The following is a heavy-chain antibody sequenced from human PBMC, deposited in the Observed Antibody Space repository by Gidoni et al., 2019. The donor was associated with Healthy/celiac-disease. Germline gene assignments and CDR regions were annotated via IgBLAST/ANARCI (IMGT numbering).Heavy chain of an antibody. D-gene: IGHD6-13*01. J-gene: IGHJ6*02. Sequence: QVQLVQSGAEVKKPGASVKVSCKASGYTFTSYGISWVRQAPGRGLEWMGWISAYNGNTNYAQKLQGRVTMTTDTSTSTAYMELRSLRSDDTAVYYCARDGGDSSSWYSVYYYYYYGMDVWGQGTTVTVSS. CDR2: ISAYNGNT. V-gene: IGHV1-18*01. CDR3: ARDGGDSSSWYSVYYYYYYGMDV. CDR1: GYTFTSYG.